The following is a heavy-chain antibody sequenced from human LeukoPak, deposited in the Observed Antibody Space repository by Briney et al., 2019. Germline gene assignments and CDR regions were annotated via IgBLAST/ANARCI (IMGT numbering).Heavy chain of an antibody. D-gene: IGHD3-22*01. CDR3: ARDGTYYYDSSGYYYNYYYGMDV. Sequence: PGGSLRLSCAASGFTFSSYGMHWVRQAPGKGLEWVAVIWYDGSNKYYADSVKGRFTISRDNSKNTLYLQMNSLRAEDTAVYYCARDGTYYYDSSGYYYNYYYGMDVWGQGTTVTVSS. J-gene: IGHJ6*02. CDR1: GFTFSSYG. V-gene: IGHV3-33*01. CDR2: IWYDGSNK.